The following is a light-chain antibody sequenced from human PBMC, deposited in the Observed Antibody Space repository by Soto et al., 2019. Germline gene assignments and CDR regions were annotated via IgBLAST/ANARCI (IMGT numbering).Light chain of an antibody. V-gene: IGKV3-11*01. CDR3: QQRARWPIT. CDR2: DTF. CDR1: QGLGHY. J-gene: IGKJ5*01. Sequence: EFVLTQTPATLSLSPGERAVISCRASQGLGHYLVWYQQKLGQTPRLLIYDTFNRATGIPARFSGSGSGTDFTLTISNLEPEDFAVYYCQQRARWPITFGQGTRLEIK.